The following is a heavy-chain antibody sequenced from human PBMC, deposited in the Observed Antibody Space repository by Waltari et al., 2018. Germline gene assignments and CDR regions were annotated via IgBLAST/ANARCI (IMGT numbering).Heavy chain of an antibody. Sequence: QVQLVQSGAEVKKPGSSVKVSCKASGGTFSSYAISWLRPAPGQGLEWMGGIIPIFGTANYAQKFQGRVTITADESTSTAYMELSSLRSEDTAVYYCARDSGNVDTAMASGPFDYWGQGTLVTVSS. V-gene: IGHV1-69*01. CDR1: GGTFSSYA. CDR2: IIPIFGTA. CDR3: ARDSGNVDTAMASGPFDY. D-gene: IGHD5-18*01. J-gene: IGHJ4*02.